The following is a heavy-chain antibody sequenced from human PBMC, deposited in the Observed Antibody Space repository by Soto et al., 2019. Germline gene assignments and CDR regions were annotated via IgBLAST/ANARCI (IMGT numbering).Heavy chain of an antibody. J-gene: IGHJ4*02. CDR1: GHSMTGYY. V-gene: IGHV4-4*07. Sequence: ASETLSLTCTVSGHSMTGYYWTWIRQPAGKGMEWIGRLYSSGISAYDPSLASRVTISLDTSRSQFFLNVTSVTAADTAFYYSAREGSWSSLWDWGRGTLVTVSS. CDR3: AREGSWSSLWD. CDR2: LYSSGIS. D-gene: IGHD3-10*01.